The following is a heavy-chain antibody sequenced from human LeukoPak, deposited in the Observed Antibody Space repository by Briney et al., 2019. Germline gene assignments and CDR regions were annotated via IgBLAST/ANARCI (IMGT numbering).Heavy chain of an antibody. V-gene: IGHV7-4-1*02. Sequence: GASVKVSCKASGYTFTSYAMNWVRQAPGQGLEWMGWINTNTGNPTYAQGFTGRFVFSLDTSVSTAYLQISSLKAEDTAVYYCARADCSGGSCYPLYYYYYYMDVWGKGTTVTVSS. CDR1: GYTFTSYA. J-gene: IGHJ6*03. CDR3: ARADCSGGSCYPLYYYYYYMDV. D-gene: IGHD2-15*01. CDR2: INTNTGNP.